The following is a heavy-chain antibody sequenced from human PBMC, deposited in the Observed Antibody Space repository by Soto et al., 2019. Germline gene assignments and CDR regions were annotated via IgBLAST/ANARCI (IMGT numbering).Heavy chain of an antibody. V-gene: IGHV3-23*01. D-gene: IGHD4-17*01. CDR2: ISASGGGT. J-gene: IGHJ3*01. Sequence: EVQLLESGGDLVQPGGSLRLSCATSGFTFSSYAMSWVRQAPGKGLEWVSGISASGGGTYYLDSVKGRFTISKDSSRNTLSLQMNSLRAEDTALYFCGKDPNGDYVGGSDFWGPGTMVTVSS. CDR1: GFTFSSYA. CDR3: GKDPNGDYVGGSDF.